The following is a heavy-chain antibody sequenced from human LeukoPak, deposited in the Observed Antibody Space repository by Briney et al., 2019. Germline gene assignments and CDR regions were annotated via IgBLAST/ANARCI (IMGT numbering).Heavy chain of an antibody. Sequence: PGGSLRLSCAASGFTFSSYSMNWVRQAPGKGLEWVSSISSSSSYIYYADSVKGRFTISRDNAKNSLYLQMNSPRAEDTAVYYCARLCGGDCYYAFDIWGQGTMVTVSS. D-gene: IGHD2-21*02. J-gene: IGHJ3*02. V-gene: IGHV3-21*01. CDR1: GFTFSSYS. CDR2: ISSSSSYI. CDR3: ARLCGGDCYYAFDI.